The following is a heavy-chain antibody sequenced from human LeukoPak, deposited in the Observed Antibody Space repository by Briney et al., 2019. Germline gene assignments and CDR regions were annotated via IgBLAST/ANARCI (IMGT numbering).Heavy chain of an antibody. CDR1: GFTFSSYA. D-gene: IGHD3-22*01. Sequence: GRSLRLSCAASGFTFSSYAMHWVRQAPGKGLEWVAVISYDGSNKYYADSVKGRFTISRDNAKNSLYLQMNSLRAEDTAVYYCAREQDYYDSSDSSDYWGQGTLVTVSS. CDR2: ISYDGSNK. CDR3: AREQDYYDSSDSSDY. V-gene: IGHV3-30-3*01. J-gene: IGHJ4*02.